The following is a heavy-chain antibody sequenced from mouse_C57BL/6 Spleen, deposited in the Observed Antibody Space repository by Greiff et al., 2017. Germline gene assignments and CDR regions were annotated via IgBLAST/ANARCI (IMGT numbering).Heavy chain of an antibody. CDR1: GFTFSSYA. V-gene: IGHV5-9-1*02. J-gene: IGHJ2*01. Sequence: EVQVVESGEGLVKPGGSLKLSCAASGFTFSSYAMSWVRQTPEKRLEWVAYISSGGDYIYYADTVKGRFTISRDNARNTLYLQMSSLKSEDTAMYYCTRADYSNYFDYWGQGTTLTVSS. CDR2: ISSGGDYI. D-gene: IGHD2-5*01. CDR3: TRADYSNYFDY.